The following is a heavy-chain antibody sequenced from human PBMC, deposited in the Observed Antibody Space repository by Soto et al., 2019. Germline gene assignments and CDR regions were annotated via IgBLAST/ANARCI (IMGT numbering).Heavy chain of an antibody. V-gene: IGHV4-31*03. Sequence: SETLSLTCTVSGGSISSGGYYWSWIRQHPGKGLEWIGYIYYSGSTYYNPSLKSRVTISVDTSKNQFSLKLSSVTAADTAVYYCARDGRGSGWPYYYGMDVWGQGTTVTVSS. CDR1: GGSISSGGYY. J-gene: IGHJ6*02. CDR2: IYYSGST. D-gene: IGHD6-19*01. CDR3: ARDGRGSGWPYYYGMDV.